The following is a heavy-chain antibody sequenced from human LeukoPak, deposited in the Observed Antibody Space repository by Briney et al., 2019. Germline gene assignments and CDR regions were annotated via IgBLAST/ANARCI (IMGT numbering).Heavy chain of an antibody. CDR2: IYYSGST. D-gene: IGHD6-13*01. V-gene: IGHV4-39*01. J-gene: IGHJ4*02. Sequence: SETLSLTCTVSGGSISSSSYYWGWIRQPPGKGLEWIGSIYYSGSTYYSPSLKSRVTISVDTSKNQFSLKLSSVTAADTAVYYCVRHHRFVAAAGILFDYWGQGTLVTVSS. CDR3: VRHHRFVAAAGILFDY. CDR1: GGSISSSSYY.